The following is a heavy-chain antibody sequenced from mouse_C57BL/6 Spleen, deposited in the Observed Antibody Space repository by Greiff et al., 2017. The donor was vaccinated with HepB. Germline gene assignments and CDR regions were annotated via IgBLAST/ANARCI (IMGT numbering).Heavy chain of an antibody. D-gene: IGHD4-1*01. Sequence: EVQLQQSGPELVKPGASVKISCKASGYSFTGYYMNWVKQSPEKSLEWIGEINPSTGGTTYNQKFKAKATLTVDKSSSTAYMQLKSLTSEDSAVYYCARSVGPYYFDYWGQGTTLTVSS. CDR3: ARSVGPYYFDY. J-gene: IGHJ2*01. CDR2: INPSTGGT. V-gene: IGHV1-42*01. CDR1: GYSFTGYY.